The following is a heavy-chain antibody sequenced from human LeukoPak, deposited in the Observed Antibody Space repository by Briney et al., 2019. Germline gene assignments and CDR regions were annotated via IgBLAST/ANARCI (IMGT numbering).Heavy chain of an antibody. CDR3: ARGGGTTVVTHFDY. CDR2: INAGNGNT. D-gene: IGHD4-23*01. J-gene: IGHJ4*02. V-gene: IGHV1-3*01. Sequence: GASVKVSCKASGYTFTSYAMHWVRQAPGQRLEWMGWINAGNGNTKYSQKFQGRVTITRDTSASTAYMELSSLRSEDTAVYYCARGGGTTVVTHFDYWGQGTLVTVSS. CDR1: GYTFTSYA.